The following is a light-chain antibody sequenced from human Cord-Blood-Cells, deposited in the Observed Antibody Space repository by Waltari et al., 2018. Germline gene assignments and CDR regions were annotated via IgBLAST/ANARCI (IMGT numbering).Light chain of an antibody. J-gene: IGLJ1*01. V-gene: IGLV2-23*01. CDR1: SRDVGSSNL. Sequence: QSALTQPASVSGSPGQSITISCTGTSRDVGSSNLASWYQQHPGKAPKLMIYEGSKRPSGVSNRFSGSKSGNTASLTISGLQAEDEADYYCCSYAGSSTYVFGTGTKVTVL. CDR3: CSYAGSSTYV. CDR2: EGS.